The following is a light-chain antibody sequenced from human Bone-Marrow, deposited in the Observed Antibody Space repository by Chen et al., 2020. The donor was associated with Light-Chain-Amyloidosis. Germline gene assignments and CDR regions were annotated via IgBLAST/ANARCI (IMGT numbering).Light chain of an antibody. CDR1: NIGSTS. Sequence: SYVLTQPSSVSVAPGQTATIACGGNNIGSTSVHWYQQTPGQAPLLVVYDDSDRPSGIPERLSGSDYGNTATLTISRVVAGDEADYYCQVLDRSSDRPVFGGGTKLTVL. CDR3: QVLDRSSDRPV. V-gene: IGLV3-21*02. CDR2: DDS. J-gene: IGLJ3*02.